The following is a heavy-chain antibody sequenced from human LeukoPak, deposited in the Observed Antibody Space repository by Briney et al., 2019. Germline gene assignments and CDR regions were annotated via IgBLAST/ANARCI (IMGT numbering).Heavy chain of an antibody. CDR1: GYTFTGYY. CDR2: INPNSGGT. V-gene: IGHV1-2*04. D-gene: IGHD5-18*01. CDR3: ARGQGYSYGYIAAFDL. J-gene: IGHJ2*01. Sequence: ASVKVSCTASGYTFTGYYMHWVRQAPGQGLEWMGWINPNSGGTNYAQKFQGWVTMTRDTSISTAYMELSRLRSDDTAVYYCARGQGYSYGYIAAFDLWGRGTLVTVSS.